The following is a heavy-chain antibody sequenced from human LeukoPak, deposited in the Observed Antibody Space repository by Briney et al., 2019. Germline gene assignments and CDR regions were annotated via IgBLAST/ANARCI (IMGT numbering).Heavy chain of an antibody. CDR1: GGSISSYY. CDR2: LYYSGNT. J-gene: IGHJ5*02. V-gene: IGHV4-59*01. Sequence: PSETLSLTCTVSGGSISSYYWSRIRQPPGKGLEWIGYLYYSGNTNYNPSLKSRVTISVDTSKNQFSLKLSSVTAADTAVYYCARDLGYCSTTSCYNWFDPWGQGTLVTVSS. CDR3: ARDLGYCSTTSCYNWFDP. D-gene: IGHD2-2*01.